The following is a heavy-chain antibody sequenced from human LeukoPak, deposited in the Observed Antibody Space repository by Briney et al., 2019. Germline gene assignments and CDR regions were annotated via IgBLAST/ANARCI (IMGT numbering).Heavy chain of an antibody. CDR3: ARIITMVRGVIAASAFDY. D-gene: IGHD3-10*01. CDR1: GGSFRGYY. J-gene: IGHJ4*02. CDR2: INHSGST. Sequence: SETLSLTCAVYGGSFRGYYWSWIRQPPGKGLEWIGEINHSGSTNYNPSLKSRVTISVDTSKNQFSLKLSSVTAADTAVYYCARIITMVRGVIAASAFDYWGQGTLVTVSS. V-gene: IGHV4-34*01.